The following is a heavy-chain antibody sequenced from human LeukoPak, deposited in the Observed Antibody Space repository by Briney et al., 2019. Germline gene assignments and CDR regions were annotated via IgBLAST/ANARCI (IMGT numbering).Heavy chain of an antibody. J-gene: IGHJ4*02. D-gene: IGHD6-19*01. CDR1: GGSFSDYY. CDR3: ARIAVAVAGGFDY. Sequence: PSETLSLTCAVYGGSFSDYYWSWIRRPPGNGLEWIGEINHRGSTNYNPSLKSRVTISVDTSKNQFSLKLSSVPAADTAVYYCARIAVAVAGGFDYWGQGTLVTVSS. CDR2: INHRGST. V-gene: IGHV4-34*01.